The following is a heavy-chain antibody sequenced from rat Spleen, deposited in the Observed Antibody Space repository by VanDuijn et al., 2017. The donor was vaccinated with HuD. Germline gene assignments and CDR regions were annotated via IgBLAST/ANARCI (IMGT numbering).Heavy chain of an antibody. CDR2: INSAGST. CDR1: DYSIARSYL. Sequence: EVQLQESGPGLVKPPQSLPPTCSVIDYSIARSYLGTWLRKFPGNKLEWMGFINSAGSTNYNPSLKSRISITRDTSKNPFFLQVKSVTNEDTATYYCARGYYDGTQGFAYWGQGTLVTVSS. D-gene: IGHD1-12*02. V-gene: IGHV3-3*01. J-gene: IGHJ3*01. CDR3: ARGYYDGTQGFAY.